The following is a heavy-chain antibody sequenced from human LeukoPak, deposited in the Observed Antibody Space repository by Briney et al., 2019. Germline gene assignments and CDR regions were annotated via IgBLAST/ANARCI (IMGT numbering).Heavy chain of an antibody. D-gene: IGHD6-25*01. V-gene: IGHV4-59*11. CDR2: IYYSGST. CDR1: GGSISSHY. Sequence: SETLSLTCTVSGGSISSHYWSWIRQPPGKGLEWLGYIYYSGSTNHNPSLKSRVTISVDTSKNQFSLKLSSVTAADTAVYYCAREYSSDDAFDIWGQGTMVTVSS. CDR3: AREYSSDDAFDI. J-gene: IGHJ3*02.